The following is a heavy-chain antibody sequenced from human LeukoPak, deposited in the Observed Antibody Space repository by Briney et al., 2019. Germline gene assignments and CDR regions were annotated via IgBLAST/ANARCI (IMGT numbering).Heavy chain of an antibody. D-gene: IGHD7-27*01. Sequence: PGRSLRLSCAASGFTFSYFGMHWVRQAPGEGLEWVAVIWFDGSNKYYADSVKGRFTISRDNSKNTLYLQMNSLRAEDTAVYYCARDRDWGCSYCSYWGQGTLVTVSS. J-gene: IGHJ4*02. V-gene: IGHV3-33*01. CDR1: GFTFSYFG. CDR3: ARDRDWGCSYCSY. CDR2: IWFDGSNK.